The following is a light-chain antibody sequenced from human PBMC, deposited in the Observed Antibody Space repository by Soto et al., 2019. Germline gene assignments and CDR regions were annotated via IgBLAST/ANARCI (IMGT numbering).Light chain of an antibody. CDR1: QSVSSK. CDR3: HQYNDWPPFT. V-gene: IGKV3-15*01. Sequence: EIVMTQSPATLSVSPGGRATLSCRASQSVSSKLAWYQQKPGQAPRLLIYGASTRATGIPARFSGSGSGTEFTLTISSLQSEDFAVYYCHQYNDWPPFTFGPGTKVDIK. CDR2: GAS. J-gene: IGKJ3*01.